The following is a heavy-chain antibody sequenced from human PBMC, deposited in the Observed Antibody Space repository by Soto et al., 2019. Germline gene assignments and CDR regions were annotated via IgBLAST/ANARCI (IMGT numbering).Heavy chain of an antibody. CDR3: ASNYYDSRGDSDAPEYFQH. D-gene: IGHD3-22*01. CDR2: IYYSGST. Sequence: QLQLQEAGPGLVKPSETLSLTCTVSGGSISSSSYYWGWIRQPPGKGLEWIGSIYYSGSTYYNPSLKSRATISVDTSKNQFSLKLSSVTAAATSVYYCASNYYDSRGDSDAPEYFQHWGQGTLVTASS. V-gene: IGHV4-39*01. CDR1: GGSISSSSYY. J-gene: IGHJ1*01.